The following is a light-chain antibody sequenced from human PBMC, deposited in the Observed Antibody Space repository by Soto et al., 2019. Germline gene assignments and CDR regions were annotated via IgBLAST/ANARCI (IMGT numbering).Light chain of an antibody. CDR2: DVS. V-gene: IGLV2-14*01. CDR3: SSYSSSSTLVV. J-gene: IGLJ2*01. Sequence: QSALTQPASVSGSPGQSITISCTGTSSDVGGYDSVSWYQQHPGKAPRLMIYDVSNRPSGVSNRFSGSKSANTASLTISGLQADDEADYYCSSYSSSSTLVVFGAGTQLTVL. CDR1: SSDVGGYDS.